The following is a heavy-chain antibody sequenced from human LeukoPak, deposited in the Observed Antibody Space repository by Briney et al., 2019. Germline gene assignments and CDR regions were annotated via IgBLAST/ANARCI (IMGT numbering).Heavy chain of an antibody. CDR3: TRDSPGWFAY. Sequence: GGSLRLSCAASGFTFSSYEMKWIRQAPGKGLEWVSYISNSGSAIYYADSVKGRFAISRDNAKSSLYLQMNSLRAEDTAVYYCTRDSPGWFAYWGQGTLVTVSS. D-gene: IGHD3-10*01. J-gene: IGHJ4*02. CDR1: GFTFSSYE. CDR2: ISNSGSAI. V-gene: IGHV3-48*03.